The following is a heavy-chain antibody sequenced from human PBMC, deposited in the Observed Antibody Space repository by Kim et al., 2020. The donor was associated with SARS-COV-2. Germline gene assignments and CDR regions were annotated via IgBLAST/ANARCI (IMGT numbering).Heavy chain of an antibody. V-gene: IGHV3-33*01. CDR3: ARTLVLSGYYGMDV. D-gene: IGHD3-10*01. Sequence: YADSANGRFTISRNNSKNTLYLQRSSLRAEDTAVYYCARTLVLSGYYGMDVWGQGTTVTVSS. J-gene: IGHJ6*02.